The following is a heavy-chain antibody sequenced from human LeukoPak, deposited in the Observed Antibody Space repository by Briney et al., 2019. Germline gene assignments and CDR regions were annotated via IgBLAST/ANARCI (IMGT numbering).Heavy chain of an antibody. V-gene: IGHV3-21*01. CDR1: GFTFSSYS. D-gene: IGHD3-3*01. J-gene: IGHJ4*02. CDR2: ISSSSSYI. CDR3: ARAEEIFEIYFDY. Sequence: GGSLRLSCAASGFTFSSYSMNWVRQAPGKGLEWVSSISSSSSYIYYADSVKGRFTISRDNAKNSPYLQMNSLRAEDTAVYYCARAEEIFEIYFDYWGQGTLVTVSS.